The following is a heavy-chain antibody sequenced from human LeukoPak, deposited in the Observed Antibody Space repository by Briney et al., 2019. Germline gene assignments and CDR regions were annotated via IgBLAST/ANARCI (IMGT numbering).Heavy chain of an antibody. CDR1: GFTFDDYA. V-gene: IGHV3-9*03. Sequence: QSGRSLRLSCAASGFTFDDYAMHWVRHAPGKGLEWVSGISWNSGSIVYADSVKGRFTISRDNAKNSLYLQMNSLRAEDMALYYCAKGTYCSSTSCAFDIWGQGTMVTVSS. CDR3: AKGTYCSSTSCAFDI. CDR2: ISWNSGSI. D-gene: IGHD2-2*01. J-gene: IGHJ3*02.